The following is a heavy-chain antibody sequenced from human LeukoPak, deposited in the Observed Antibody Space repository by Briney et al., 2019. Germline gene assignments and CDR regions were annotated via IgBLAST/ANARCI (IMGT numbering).Heavy chain of an antibody. V-gene: IGHV1-2*05. J-gene: IGHJ4*02. CDR2: INPKSGGT. CDR1: GYTFTDYY. Sequence: ASVKVSCKASGYTFTDYYIHWVRQAPGQGLECMGRINPKSGGTNYAQRFQGRVTMTRDTSTNTAYMELTRLRSDDTGVYYCAKEGDRGSARLPDYDYWGQGTLVTVSS. D-gene: IGHD3-10*01. CDR3: AKEGDRGSARLPDYDY.